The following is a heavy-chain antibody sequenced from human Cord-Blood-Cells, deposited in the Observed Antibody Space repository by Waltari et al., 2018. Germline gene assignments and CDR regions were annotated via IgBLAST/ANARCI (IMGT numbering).Heavy chain of an antibody. CDR2: IYWNDDK. D-gene: IGHD2-2*01. V-gene: IGHV2-5*01. J-gene: IGHJ3*02. CDR3: AHSPLGYCSSTSCYAFDI. Sequence: QITLKESGPTLVKPTQTLTLTCTFSGFSLSTSGVGVGWIRQPPGKAMEWLARIYWNDDKRYSPSLKSRLTITKETSKNQVVLTMTNMDPVDTATYYCAHSPLGYCSSTSCYAFDIWGQGTMVTVSS. CDR1: GFSLSTSGVG.